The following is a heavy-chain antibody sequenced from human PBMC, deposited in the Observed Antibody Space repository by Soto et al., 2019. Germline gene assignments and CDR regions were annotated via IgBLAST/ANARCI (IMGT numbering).Heavy chain of an antibody. CDR2: MYSGGTT. CDR1: GFTVSSNY. D-gene: IGHD5-18*01. V-gene: IGHV3-53*01. CDR3: ARATSDRAMVFDY. Sequence: EVQLLESGGGLIQPGGSLRLSCAASGFTVSSNYMTWVRQAPGKGLEWVSVMYSGGTTYYADSVKGRFTISRDNSKNTLYLQMNSLRAEDTAVYHCARATSDRAMVFDYWGQGTLVTVSS. J-gene: IGHJ4*02.